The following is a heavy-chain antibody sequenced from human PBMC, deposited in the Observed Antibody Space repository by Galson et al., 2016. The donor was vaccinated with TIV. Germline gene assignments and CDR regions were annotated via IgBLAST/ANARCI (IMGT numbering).Heavy chain of an antibody. Sequence: SVKVSCKASGYTFSHYYLHWVRQAPGQGLEWMGRINPKNGATDYALKFQGRVTMTRDTSINIGYMELSSLRSDDTGVYYCAREGGPEYCDDSSCYGYYGMAVWGQGTTVTVSS. V-gene: IGHV1-2*05. CDR3: AREGGPEYCDDSSCYGYYGMAV. D-gene: IGHD2/OR15-2a*01. CDR1: GYTFSHYY. CDR2: INPKNGAT. J-gene: IGHJ6*02.